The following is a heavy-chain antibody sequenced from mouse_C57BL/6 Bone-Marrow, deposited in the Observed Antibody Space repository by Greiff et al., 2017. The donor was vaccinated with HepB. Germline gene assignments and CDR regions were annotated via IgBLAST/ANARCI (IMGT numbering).Heavy chain of an antibody. CDR1: GYTFTSYW. D-gene: IGHD4-1*02. CDR2: IDPSDSYT. CDR3: ANWDDAMDY. J-gene: IGHJ4*01. V-gene: IGHV1-59*01. Sequence: QVQLQQPGAELVRPGTSVKLSCKASGYTFTSYWMHWVKQRPGQGLEWIGVIDPSDSYTNYNQKFKGKATLTVDTSSSTAYMQLSSLTSEDSAVYYCANWDDAMDYWGQGTSVTVSS.